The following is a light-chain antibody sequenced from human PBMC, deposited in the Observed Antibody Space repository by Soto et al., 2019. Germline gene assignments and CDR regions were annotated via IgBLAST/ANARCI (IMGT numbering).Light chain of an antibody. CDR1: SGDVGSYKY. J-gene: IGLJ3*02. Sequence: QSALTQPASVSGSPGQSISVSCTGSSGDVGSYKYVSWYQQHPGKAPKLIIYEVNKRPSGVSDRFSGSKSGNTASLTISGLQAEDEADYYCASFTTTRTWVFGGGTKLTVL. V-gene: IGLV2-14*01. CDR3: ASFTTTRTWV. CDR2: EVN.